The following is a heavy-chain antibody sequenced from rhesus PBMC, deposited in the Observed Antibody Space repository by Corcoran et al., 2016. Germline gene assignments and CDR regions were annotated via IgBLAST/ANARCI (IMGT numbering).Heavy chain of an antibody. J-gene: IGHJ4*01. CDR1: GGSISSGYYY. CDR2: IYGSSTST. CDR3: ARVYGSSYLGSFDY. D-gene: IGHD4-29*01. Sequence: QVQLQESGPGLVKPSETLSLTCAVSGGSISSGYYYWSWIRQPPGKGLEWIGYIYGSSTSTNYNPSLKRRVTISKDTSKNQFSLKLSSVTAADTAVYYCARVYGSSYLGSFDYWGQGVLVTVSS. V-gene: IGHV4S17*01.